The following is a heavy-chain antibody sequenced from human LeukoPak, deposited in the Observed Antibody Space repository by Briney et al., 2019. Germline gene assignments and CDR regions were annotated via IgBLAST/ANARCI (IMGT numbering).Heavy chain of an antibody. J-gene: IGHJ4*02. CDR3: ARHGDYYDSSGPLDY. CDR1: GGSISSSSYY. CDR2: IYYSGST. Sequence: SETLSLTCTVAGGSISSSSYYWGWLRQPPGKGLEWIGSIYYSGSTYYNPSLKSRVTISVDTSKNQFSLKLSSVTAADTAVYYCARHGDYYDSSGPLDYWGQGTLVTVSS. D-gene: IGHD3-22*01. V-gene: IGHV4-39*01.